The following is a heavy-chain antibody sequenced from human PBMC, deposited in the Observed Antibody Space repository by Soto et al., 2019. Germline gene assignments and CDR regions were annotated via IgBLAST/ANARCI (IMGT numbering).Heavy chain of an antibody. D-gene: IGHD3-16*01. J-gene: IGHJ3*02. Sequence: QVRLVQSGPEVRKPGASVKISCEASGYSFTGHYLHWVRQAPGHGLEWMGWINPNSGGTNYGQKFQDWISITRDKALSTVYMDLSSLRSEDTAMYYCAKSDGAEENDAFDIWGQGTMISVS. CDR1: GYSFTGHY. V-gene: IGHV1-2*04. CDR2: INPNSGGT. CDR3: AKSDGAEENDAFDI.